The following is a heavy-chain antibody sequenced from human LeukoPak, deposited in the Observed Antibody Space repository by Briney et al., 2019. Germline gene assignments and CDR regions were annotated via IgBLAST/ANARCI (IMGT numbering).Heavy chain of an antibody. D-gene: IGHD6-13*01. Sequence: PGRSLRLSCAASGFTFSSYGMHWVRQAPGKGLEWVAVIWYDGRNKYYADSVKGRFTISRDNSKNTLYLQMSSLRAEDTAVYYCARCLYPGIGAAANDAFAIWDGRTMVTVSS. CDR3: ARCLYPGIGAAANDAFAI. J-gene: IGHJ3*02. CDR1: GFTFSSYG. CDR2: IWYDGRNK. V-gene: IGHV3-33*01.